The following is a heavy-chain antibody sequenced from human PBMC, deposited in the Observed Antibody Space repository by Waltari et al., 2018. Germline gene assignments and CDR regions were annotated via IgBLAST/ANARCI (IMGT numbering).Heavy chain of an antibody. CDR1: GYTFPSYA. J-gene: IGHJ4*02. Sequence: QVQLVQSGAEVKKPGASVKVSCKASGYTFPSYAMHWVRQAPGQRLEWMGWINAGNGNTKYSQKFQGRVTITRDTSASTAYMELSSLRSEDTAVYYCARDLGTRLGGYYFDYWGQGTLVTVSS. V-gene: IGHV1-3*01. CDR2: INAGNGNT. CDR3: ARDLGTRLGGYYFDY. D-gene: IGHD7-27*01.